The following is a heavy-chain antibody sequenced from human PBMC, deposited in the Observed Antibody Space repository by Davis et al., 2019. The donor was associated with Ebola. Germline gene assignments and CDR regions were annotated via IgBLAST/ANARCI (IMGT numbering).Heavy chain of an antibody. V-gene: IGHV4-39*01. CDR1: GGSIISSSSY. J-gene: IGHJ5*02. CDR3: ARSSGPDDWFDP. D-gene: IGHD3-22*01. CDR2: IYYSGIT. Sequence: SETLSLTCTVSGGSIISSSSYWGWIRQPPRKGLEWIGSIYYSGITYYNPSLKSRVTISVDTSKNQFSLKLRSVTAADTAVYYCARSSGPDDWFDPWGQGTLVTVSS.